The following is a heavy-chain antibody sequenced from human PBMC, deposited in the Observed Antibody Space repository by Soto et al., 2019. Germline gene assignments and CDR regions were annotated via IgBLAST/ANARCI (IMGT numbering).Heavy chain of an antibody. CDR2: IYEGETT. CDR1: GASISRTGFH. D-gene: IGHD3-10*01. Sequence: QLQLQESGPGLVKPSETLSLTCAVSGASISRTGFHWGWIRQPPGQGLEWIGSIYEGETTFYNSSLKSRVTISADTSKNHFSLKLSSVTAADSAVYYCARRGSGHTFDYWGQGTLVTVSS. CDR3: ARRGSGHTFDY. V-gene: IGHV4-39*01. J-gene: IGHJ4*02.